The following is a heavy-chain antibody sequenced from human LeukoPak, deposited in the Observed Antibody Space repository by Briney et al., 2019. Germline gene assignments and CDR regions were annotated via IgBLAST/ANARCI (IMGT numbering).Heavy chain of an antibody. CDR2: MNPYSGNT. V-gene: IGHV1-8*03. D-gene: IGHD6-19*01. CDR1: GYTFTSYE. CDR3: ARGHGSSGWYLYYFYY. J-gene: IGHJ4*02. Sequence: ASVKVSCKASGYTFTSYEIIWVGQATGQGVGGMGWMNPYSGNTGYAQKLQGRVTITRNTSISTAYMELSSLRSEDTAVYYCARGHGSSGWYLYYFYYCGEGTLVTVSS.